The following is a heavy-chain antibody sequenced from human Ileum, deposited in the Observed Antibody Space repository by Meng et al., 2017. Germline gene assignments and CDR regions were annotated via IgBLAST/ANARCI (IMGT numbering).Heavy chain of an antibody. V-gene: IGHV3-23*01. Sequence: EVQLLGSGGDLAQPGGSLRLSCAASGFTFSTYAMSWVRQAPGKGPEWVSAISGDAKDTYYADSVKGRFTVSRDNFKNTVSLQMNSPRVEDAAIYYCVREATWAIFDYWGQGSLVTVSS. CDR3: VREATWAIFDY. CDR2: ISGDAKDT. J-gene: IGHJ4*02. D-gene: IGHD5-24*01. CDR1: GFTFSTYA.